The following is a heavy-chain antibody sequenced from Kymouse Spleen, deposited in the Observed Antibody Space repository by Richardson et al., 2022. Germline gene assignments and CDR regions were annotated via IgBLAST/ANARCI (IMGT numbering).Heavy chain of an antibody. J-gene: IGHJ6*02. CDR2: INWNGGST. CDR3: ARDNNWNYYYYYYGMDV. CDR1: GFTFDDYG. Sequence: EVQLVESGGGVVRPGGSLRLSCAASGFTFDDYGMSWVRQAPGKGLEWVSGINWNGGSTGYADSVKGRFTISRDNAKNSLYLQMNSLRAEDTALYYCARDNNWNYYYYYYGMDVWGQGTTVTVSS. D-gene: IGHD1-7*01. V-gene: IGHV3-20*d01.